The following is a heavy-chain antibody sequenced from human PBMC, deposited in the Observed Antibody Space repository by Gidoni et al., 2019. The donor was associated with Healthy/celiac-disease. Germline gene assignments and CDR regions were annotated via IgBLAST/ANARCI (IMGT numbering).Heavy chain of an antibody. CDR2: ICYYGSNK. CDR1: GFTFGSYG. Sequence: QVQLVESGGGVVQPGRSMRLSGAASGFTFGSYGMHWVRQAPGKGLELVAVICYYGSNKYYADSVKGRFTISRDNSKNTLYLQMNSLRAEDTAVYYCARDRRFLEWVNGMDVWGQGTTVTVSS. D-gene: IGHD3-3*01. J-gene: IGHJ6*02. V-gene: IGHV3-33*01. CDR3: ARDRRFLEWVNGMDV.